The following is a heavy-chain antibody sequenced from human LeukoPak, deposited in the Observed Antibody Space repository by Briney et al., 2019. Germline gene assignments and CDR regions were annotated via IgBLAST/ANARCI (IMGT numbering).Heavy chain of an antibody. Sequence: GGSLRLACAASGFTFSSYAMSWVRLAPGRGLEWVSAISGSGGSTYYADSVKGRFTISRDNSKNTLYLQMNSLRAEDTAVYYCAKDQAIFGVVLSWGQGTLVTVSS. CDR2: ISGSGGST. CDR3: AKDQAIFGVVLS. CDR1: GFTFSSYA. V-gene: IGHV3-23*01. J-gene: IGHJ5*02. D-gene: IGHD3-3*01.